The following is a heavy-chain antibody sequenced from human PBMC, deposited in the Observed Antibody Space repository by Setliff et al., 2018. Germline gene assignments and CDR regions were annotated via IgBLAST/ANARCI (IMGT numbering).Heavy chain of an antibody. CDR1: GGSFSNYP. J-gene: IGHJ2*01. Sequence: GASVKVSCKASGGSFSNYPITWVRQAPGQGLEWMGRIIPTSGTTNYAQTLQGRVTFSADAPTATAYMEVTSLRSEDTAVYYCATVNRGGYHSIYWYFAPWGRGTLVTVSS. D-gene: IGHD1-26*01. CDR3: ATVNRGGYHSIYWYFAP. CDR2: IIPTSGTT. V-gene: IGHV1-69*13.